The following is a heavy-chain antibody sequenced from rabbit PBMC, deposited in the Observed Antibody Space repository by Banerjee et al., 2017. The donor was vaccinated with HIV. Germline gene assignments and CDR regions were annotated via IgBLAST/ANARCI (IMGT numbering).Heavy chain of an antibody. J-gene: IGHJ4*01. D-gene: IGHD1-1*01. V-gene: IGHV1S40*01. CDR2: IYTDSGST. CDR3: ARDDSGGLAYSGLCFDF. Sequence: QSLEESGGGLVQPEGSLTLTCTTSGFSFNSNYYMCWGRQAPGKGLEWIGCIYTDSGSTFYACWAKGRFPIPKASSTPVPLQMTSLTAADTATYFCARDDSGGLAYSGLCFDFGGPGTLVTVS. CDR1: GFSFNSNYY.